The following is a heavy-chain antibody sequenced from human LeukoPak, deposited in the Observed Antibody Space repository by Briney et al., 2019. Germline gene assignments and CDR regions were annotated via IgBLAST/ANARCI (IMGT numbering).Heavy chain of an antibody. CDR3: ARRGLYSSSSDDYYYYMDV. CDR1: GYSFTSYW. Sequence: GESLKISCKGSGYSFTSYWIGWVRQMPGKGLEWMGIIYPGDSDTRYSPSFQGQVTISADKSISTAYLQWSSLKASDIAMYYCARRGLYSSSSDDYYYYMDVWGKGTTVTVSS. J-gene: IGHJ6*03. V-gene: IGHV5-51*01. D-gene: IGHD6-6*01. CDR2: IYPGDSDT.